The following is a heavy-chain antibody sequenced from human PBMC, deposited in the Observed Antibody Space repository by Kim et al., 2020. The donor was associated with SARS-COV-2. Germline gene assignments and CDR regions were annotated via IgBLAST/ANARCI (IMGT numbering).Heavy chain of an antibody. CDR1: GGSISSGGYY. V-gene: IGHV4-31*03. CDR2: IYYSGST. J-gene: IGHJ5*02. Sequence: SETLSLTCTVSGGSISSGGYYWSWIRQHPGKGLEWIGYIYYSGSTYYNPSLKSRVTISVDTSKNQFSLKLSSVTAADTAVYYCARDRVPAAMAAAGFGWFDPWGQGTLVTVSS. CDR3: ARDRVPAAMAAAGFGWFDP. D-gene: IGHD2-2*01.